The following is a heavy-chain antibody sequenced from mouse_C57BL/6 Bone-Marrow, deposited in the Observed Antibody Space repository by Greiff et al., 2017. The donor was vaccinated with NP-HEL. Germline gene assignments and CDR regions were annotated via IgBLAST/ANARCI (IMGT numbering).Heavy chain of an antibody. J-gene: IGHJ2*01. Sequence: QVQLQQSGAELVKPGASVKISRKASGYAFSSYWMNWVKQRPGKGLEWIGQIYPGDGDTNYNGKFKGKATLTADKSSSTAYMQLSSLTSEDSAVYFCARGMVTTPCGYWGQGTTLTVSS. V-gene: IGHV1-80*01. CDR1: GYAFSSYW. D-gene: IGHD2-2*01. CDR3: ARGMVTTPCGY. CDR2: IYPGDGDT.